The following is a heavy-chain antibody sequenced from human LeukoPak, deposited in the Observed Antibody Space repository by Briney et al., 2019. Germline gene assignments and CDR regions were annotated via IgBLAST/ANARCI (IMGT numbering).Heavy chain of an antibody. V-gene: IGHV1-18*01. CDR3: AIKRGTTGLDWYFDL. CDR1: GYTFTSYG. Sequence: GASVKVSCKTSGYTFTSYGISWVRQAPGQGLEWMGWINCYNGNTNYAQRLQGRVTMTTDTSTSTAYMELRSLRFDDTAVYYCAIKRGTTGLDWYFDLWGRGTLITVSS. D-gene: IGHD4-17*01. J-gene: IGHJ2*01. CDR2: INCYNGNT.